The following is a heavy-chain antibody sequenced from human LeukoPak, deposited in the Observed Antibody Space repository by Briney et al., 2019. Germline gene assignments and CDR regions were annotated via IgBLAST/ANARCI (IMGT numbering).Heavy chain of an antibody. CDR2: ISYDGSNK. CDR1: GFTFSSYG. J-gene: IGHJ4*02. D-gene: IGHD6-13*01. Sequence: GRSLRLSCAASGFTFSSYGMHWVRQAPGKGLEWVAVISYDGSNKYYADSVKGRFTISRDNSKNTLYLQMNSLRAEDTAVYYCAKSDGIAAAAYIDYWAREPWSPSPQ. CDR3: AKSDGIAAAAYIDY. V-gene: IGHV3-30*18.